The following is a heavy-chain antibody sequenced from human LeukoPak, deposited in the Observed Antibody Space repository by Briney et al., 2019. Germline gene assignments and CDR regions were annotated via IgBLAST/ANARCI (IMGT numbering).Heavy chain of an antibody. CDR2: ISFDGRNK. CDR1: GFTFSSYA. D-gene: IGHD6-13*01. CDR3: ARDQYSSNWYYFDY. J-gene: IGHJ4*02. V-gene: IGHV3-30*04. Sequence: GGSLRLSCAASGFTFSSYAMHWVRQAPGKGLEWVAVISFDGRNKHHADSVKGRFTISRDNSNNTLYLQMNSPRAEDTAVYYCARDQYSSNWYYFDYWGQGTLVTVSS.